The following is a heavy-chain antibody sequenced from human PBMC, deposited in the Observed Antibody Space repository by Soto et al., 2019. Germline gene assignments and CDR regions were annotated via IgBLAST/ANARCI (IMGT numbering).Heavy chain of an antibody. Sequence: QITLKESGPTLVKPTQTLTLTCTFSGLSLSTTGAGVGWIRQPPGKAPEWLALIYWDGDKRNSPPLQSRITITNYTSKNQVCFTMTNMDPLDTATYYCVQSRGGGACLLLYSSHSYYGVDVWGQGTTVTVSS. CDR2: IYWDGDK. V-gene: IGHV2-5*02. CDR3: VQSRGGGACLLLYSSHSYYGVDV. D-gene: IGHD2-21*02. J-gene: IGHJ6*02. CDR1: GLSLSTTGAG.